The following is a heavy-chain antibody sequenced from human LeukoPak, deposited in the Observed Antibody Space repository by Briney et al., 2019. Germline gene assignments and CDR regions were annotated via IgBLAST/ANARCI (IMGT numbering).Heavy chain of an antibody. CDR1: GYTFTGYY. CDR2: INPDSGGT. CDR3: AREEILIAAAGTSFDY. Sequence: ASVKVSCEASGYTFTGYYMHWVRQAPGQGLEWMGWINPDSGGTNYAQKFQGRVTMTRDTSISTAYMELSGLRSDDTAVYYCAREEILIAAAGTSFDYWGQGTLVTVSS. J-gene: IGHJ4*02. D-gene: IGHD6-13*01. V-gene: IGHV1-2*02.